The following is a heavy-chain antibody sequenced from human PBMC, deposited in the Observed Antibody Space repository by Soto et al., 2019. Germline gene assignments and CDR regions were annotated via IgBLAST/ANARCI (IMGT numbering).Heavy chain of an antibody. V-gene: IGHV3-53*01. CDR3: ASWLLREHAYDV. J-gene: IGHJ3*01. D-gene: IGHD1-26*01. Sequence: LRLSCAASGLTVSAKKYIAWVRQAPGKGLEWVSGVYDVDGTYYADSVKGRFTISRDTSKTIVFLEMNDLRPDDTAVYYCASWLLREHAYDVWGLGTTVTVSS. CDR1: GLTVSAKKY. CDR2: VYDVDGT.